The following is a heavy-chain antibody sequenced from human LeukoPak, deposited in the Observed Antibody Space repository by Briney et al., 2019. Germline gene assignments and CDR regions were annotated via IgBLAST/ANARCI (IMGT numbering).Heavy chain of an antibody. CDR1: GGTFSSYD. J-gene: IGHJ6*02. D-gene: IGHD6-6*01. CDR2: MNPNSGNT. V-gene: IGHV1-8*02. Sequence: GASVKVSCKASGGTFSSYDINWVRQATGQGLEWMGWMNPNSGNTGYAQKFQGRVTMTRNTSISTAYMELSSLRSEDTAVYYCARPGGSSSYYYYGMDVWGQGTTVTVSS. CDR3: ARPGGSSSYYYYGMDV.